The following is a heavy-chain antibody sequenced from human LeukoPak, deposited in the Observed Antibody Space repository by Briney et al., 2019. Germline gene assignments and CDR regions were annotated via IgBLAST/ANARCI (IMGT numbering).Heavy chain of an antibody. J-gene: IGHJ4*02. V-gene: IGHV3-11*04. Sequence: KSGGSLRLSCAASGFTFNDYYMTWIRQAPGKGLEWVSYISSSGSIIYYADSVKGRFTISRDNAKNSLYLQMNSLRAEDTAVYYCAKYGNAGEIDYWGQGTLVTVSS. CDR2: ISSSGSII. CDR1: GFTFNDYY. D-gene: IGHD1-1*01. CDR3: AKYGNAGEIDY.